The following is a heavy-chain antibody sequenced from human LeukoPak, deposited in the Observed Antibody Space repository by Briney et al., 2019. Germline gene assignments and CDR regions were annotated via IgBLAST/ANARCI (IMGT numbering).Heavy chain of an antibody. V-gene: IGHV3-30*18. CDR2: ISYDGSNK. CDR1: GFTFSSYG. J-gene: IGHJ4*02. D-gene: IGHD6-25*01. CDR3: AKDLDKQRGIDY. Sequence: GGSLRLSCAASGFTFSSYGTHWVRQAPGKGLEWVAVISYDGSNKYYADSVKGRFTISRDNSKNTLYLQMNSLRVEDTAVYYCAKDLDKQRGIDYWGQGTLVTVSS.